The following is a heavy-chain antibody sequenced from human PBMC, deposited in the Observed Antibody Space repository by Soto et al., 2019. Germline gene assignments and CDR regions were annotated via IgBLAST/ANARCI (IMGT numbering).Heavy chain of an antibody. V-gene: IGHV5-51*01. Sequence: PGESLKISCKGSGYSFTTYWIVWVPQMPGKGLEWMGTIYPGDSDTRYSPSFQGQVTLSAAKSTSTAYLQWSSLKASDTPMYYCARQTLGYCSGGSCYWIDYWGQGTLVTVS. CDR2: IYPGDSDT. D-gene: IGHD2-15*01. CDR1: GYSFTTYW. J-gene: IGHJ4*02. CDR3: ARQTLGYCSGGSCYWIDY.